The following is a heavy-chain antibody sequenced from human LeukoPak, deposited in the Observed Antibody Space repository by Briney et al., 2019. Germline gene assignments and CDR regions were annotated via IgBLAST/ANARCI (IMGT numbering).Heavy chain of an antibody. J-gene: IGHJ5*02. D-gene: IGHD5-12*01. CDR1: GGSISSGDYY. CDR3: ARGHIVATLWFDP. V-gene: IGHV4-39*07. CDR2: INHSGST. Sequence: SETLSLTCTVSGGSISSGDYYWSWIRQPPGKGLEWIGEINHSGSTNYNPSLKSRVTISVDTSKNQFSLKLSSVTAADTAVYYCARGHIVATLWFDPWGQGTLVTVSS.